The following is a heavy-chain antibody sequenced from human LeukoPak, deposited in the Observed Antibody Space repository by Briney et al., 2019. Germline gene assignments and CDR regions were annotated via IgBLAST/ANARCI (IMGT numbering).Heavy chain of an antibody. Sequence: ASVKVSCKASGYTFTSYGINWVRQAPGQGLEWMGWISAYNGNTNYAQKFQSSVTMTTDTSTSIAYMELRSLRSDDTAVYYCARVSLSGSSSSAGMDYWGQGTRVTVSS. J-gene: IGHJ4*02. CDR2: ISAYNGNT. CDR3: ARVSLSGSSSSAGMDY. V-gene: IGHV1-18*01. CDR1: GYTFTSYG. D-gene: IGHD6-6*01.